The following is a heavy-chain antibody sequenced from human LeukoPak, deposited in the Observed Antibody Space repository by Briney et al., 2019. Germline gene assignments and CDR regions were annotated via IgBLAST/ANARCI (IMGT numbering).Heavy chain of an antibody. V-gene: IGHV3-30*19. CDR2: VSPDGSDK. Sequence: GESLKISCKGSGYSFTSYWIGWVRQAPGKGLEWVAVVSPDGSDKYYAGSVKGRFTISRDNSRNTLFLEMNSLRSDDTAVYYCAILPGRGSPYYFDYWGQGTLVTVSS. CDR3: AILPGRGSPYYFDY. D-gene: IGHD1-26*01. CDR1: GYSFTSYW. J-gene: IGHJ4*02.